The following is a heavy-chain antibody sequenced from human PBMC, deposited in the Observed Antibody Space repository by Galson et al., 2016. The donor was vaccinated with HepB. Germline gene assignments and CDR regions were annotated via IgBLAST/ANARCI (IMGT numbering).Heavy chain of an antibody. J-gene: IGHJ5*02. V-gene: IGHV4-4*02. CDR1: GASISDSNW. D-gene: IGHD2-2*01. Sequence: SETLSLTCAVSGASISDSNWWTWVRQVPGKGLEWIGEIYHTGTSNNNPFLSSRFTLSVDKSRNQFSLYLTSVTAADTAVYYCARAAIIPGARMVFDPWGQGTLVTVSS. CDR2: IYHTGTS. CDR3: ARAAIIPGARMVFDP.